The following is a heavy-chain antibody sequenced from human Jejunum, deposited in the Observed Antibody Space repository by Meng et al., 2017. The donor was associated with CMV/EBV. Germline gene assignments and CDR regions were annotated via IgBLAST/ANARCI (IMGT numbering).Heavy chain of an antibody. CDR1: FTFRNSG. Sequence: FTFRNSGASWVRQAPGKGLEWVASIRSDGTDEYYADSVKGRFTLSRDNSKTTLSLQMHSLRAEDTAVYYCAKDPHDFWTTYYFGSWGQGTLVTVSS. CDR3: AKDPHDFWTTYYFGS. V-gene: IGHV3-30*02. J-gene: IGHJ4*02. CDR2: IRSDGTDE. D-gene: IGHD3/OR15-3a*01.